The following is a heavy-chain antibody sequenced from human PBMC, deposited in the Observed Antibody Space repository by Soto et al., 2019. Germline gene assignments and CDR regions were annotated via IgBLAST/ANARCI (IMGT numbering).Heavy chain of an antibody. CDR2: IYYSGST. J-gene: IGHJ6*02. D-gene: IGHD1-26*01. V-gene: IGHV4-61*01. CDR3: ARKVGGMDV. Sequence: LSLTCTVSGGSVSSGSYYWGWIRQPPGKGLEWIGYIYYSGSTNYNPSLKSRVTISVDTSKNQFSLKLSSVTAADTAVYYCARKVGGMDVWGQGTTVTSP. CDR1: GGSVSSGSYY.